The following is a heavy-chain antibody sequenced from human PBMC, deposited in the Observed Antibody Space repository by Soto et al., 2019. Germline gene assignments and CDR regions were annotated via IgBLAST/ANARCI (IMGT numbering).Heavy chain of an antibody. J-gene: IGHJ6*03. CDR2: ISYDGSNK. Sequence: QVQLVESGGGVVQPGRSLRLSCAASGFTFSSYGMHWVRQAPGKGLEWVAVISYDGSNKYYADSVKGRFTISRDNSKNTLYLQMNSLRAEDTAVYYCAKDGAYYYYYYMDVWGKGTTVTVSS. D-gene: IGHD2-15*01. CDR3: AKDGAYYYYYYMDV. V-gene: IGHV3-30*18. CDR1: GFTFSSYG.